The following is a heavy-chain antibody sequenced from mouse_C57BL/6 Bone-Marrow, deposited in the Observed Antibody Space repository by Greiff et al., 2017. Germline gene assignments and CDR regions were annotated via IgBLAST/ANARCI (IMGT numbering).Heavy chain of an antibody. D-gene: IGHD1-1*01. CDR3: TRYYYGSTLYWYFDV. V-gene: IGHV14-4*01. J-gene: IGHJ1*03. CDR1: GFNIKDDY. CDR2: IDPENGDT. Sequence: VQLQQSGAELVRPGASVKLSCTASGFNIKDDYMHWVKQRPEQGLEWIGWIDPENGDTEYASKFQGKATITADTSSNTAYLQLSSLTSEDTAVYYGTRYYYGSTLYWYFDVWGTGTTVTVSS.